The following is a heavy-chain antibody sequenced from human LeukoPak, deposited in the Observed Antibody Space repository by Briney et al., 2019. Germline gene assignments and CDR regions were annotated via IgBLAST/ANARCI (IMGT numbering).Heavy chain of an antibody. CDR3: AKVEGASKASVY. Sequence: SGGSLRLSCAASGFTFSDYYMSWIRQAPGKGLEWVSAISGSGGSTYYADSVKGRFTISRDNSKNTLYLQMYSLRAEDTAVYYCAKVEGASKASVYWGQGALVTVSS. J-gene: IGHJ4*02. CDR2: ISGSGGST. CDR1: GFTFSDYY. D-gene: IGHD1-1*01. V-gene: IGHV3-23*01.